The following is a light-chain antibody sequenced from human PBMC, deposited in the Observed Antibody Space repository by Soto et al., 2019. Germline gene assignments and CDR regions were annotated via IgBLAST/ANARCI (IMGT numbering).Light chain of an antibody. V-gene: IGKV1-5*03. Sequence: QITQSPSTLSGSVGDRVTITCRASQTISSWLAWYQQKPGKAPKLLIYKASTLKSGVPSRFSGSGSGTEFTLTISSLQPDDFATYYCQNYNSYSEEFGQGTKVDIK. CDR3: QNYNSYSEE. CDR2: KAS. J-gene: IGKJ1*01. CDR1: QTISSW.